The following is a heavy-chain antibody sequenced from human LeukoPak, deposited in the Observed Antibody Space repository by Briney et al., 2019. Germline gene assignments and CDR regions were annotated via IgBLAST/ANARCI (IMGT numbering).Heavy chain of an antibody. J-gene: IGHJ4*02. CDR2: MNPNSGNT. V-gene: IGHV1-8*01. CDR1: GYTFTSYD. D-gene: IGHD2-21*01. Sequence: VSVKVSCKASGYTFTSYDINWVRQATGQGLEWMGWMNPNSGNTGYAQKFQGRVAMTRNTSITTAYMELSSLRFEDTAVYYCTRSVRNGHIDYWGQGTLVTVSS. CDR3: TRSVRNGHIDY.